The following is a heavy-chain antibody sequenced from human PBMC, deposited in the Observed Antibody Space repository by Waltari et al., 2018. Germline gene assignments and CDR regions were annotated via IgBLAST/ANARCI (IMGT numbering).Heavy chain of an antibody. CDR1: GFTFSRYW. CDR2: IKQYGSEK. Sequence: EVQLVESGGGLVQPGGSLRLSCAASGFTFSRYWMGWVRQAPGKGLEWVANIKQYGSEKYYVDSVKGRFTISRDNAKNSLFLQMNSLRAEDTAVYYCASRYYFDYWGLGTLVTVSS. V-gene: IGHV3-7*01. CDR3: ASRYYFDY. J-gene: IGHJ4*02.